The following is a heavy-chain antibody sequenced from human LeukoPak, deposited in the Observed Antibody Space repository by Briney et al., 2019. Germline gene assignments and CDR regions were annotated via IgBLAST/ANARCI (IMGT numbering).Heavy chain of an antibody. CDR2: ISGSGGST. J-gene: IGHJ5*02. CDR1: GFTFGSYA. D-gene: IGHD6-13*01. Sequence: PGGSLRLSCAASGFTFGSYAMSSVRQAPGGGLEWDSVISGSGGSTYYAESVKGRFTIPRDNSKNTLYLQMNSLRAEDTAIYYCAKHAIAVVGSPLRDPWGQGTLVTVSS. V-gene: IGHV3-23*01. CDR3: AKHAIAVVGSPLRDP.